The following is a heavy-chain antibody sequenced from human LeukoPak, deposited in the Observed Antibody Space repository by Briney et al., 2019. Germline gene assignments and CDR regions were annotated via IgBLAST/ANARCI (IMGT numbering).Heavy chain of an antibody. Sequence: PGGSLRLSCAASGFTFSGSAMHWVRQASGKGLEWVGRIRSKANSYATAYAASVKGRFTISRDDSKNMAYLQMNSLKTEDTAVYYCTSLAYCGGDCRQILDYWGQGTLVTVSS. D-gene: IGHD2-21*02. CDR1: GFTFSGSA. CDR3: TSLAYCGGDCRQILDY. J-gene: IGHJ4*02. V-gene: IGHV3-73*01. CDR2: IRSKANSYAT.